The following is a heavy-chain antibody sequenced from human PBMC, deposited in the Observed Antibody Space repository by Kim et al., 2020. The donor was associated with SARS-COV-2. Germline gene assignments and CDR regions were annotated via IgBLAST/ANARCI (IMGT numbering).Heavy chain of an antibody. CDR2: FHYTGST. D-gene: IGHD6-25*01. V-gene: IGHV4-30-4*01. CDR3: ARQCCDTSGYDA. CDR1: GVSITGGDFY. Sequence: SETLSLTCTVSGVSITGGDFYWVWMRQPPGKGLEWIVYFHYTGSTYYNPALKSRTAISLDTSKNQFSLKMRLVTAAATAVYYWARQCCDTSGYDA. J-gene: IGHJ3*01.